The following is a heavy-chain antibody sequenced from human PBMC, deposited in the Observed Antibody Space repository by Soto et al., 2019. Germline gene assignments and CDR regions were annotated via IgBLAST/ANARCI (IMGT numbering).Heavy chain of an antibody. V-gene: IGHV3-11*06. CDR2: ISGGSSYT. CDR1: GFSFGDSY. Sequence: QVQLVESGGGLVKPGGSLRLACAASGFSFGDSYMSWVRQAPGKGLEWLSYISGGSSYTNYADSVKGRFTISRDNAKRSLYLEMNSLRADDTAVYYCAKTIVAASGYYFVHWGQGNLVTVSS. D-gene: IGHD2-21*01. CDR3: AKTIVAASGYYFVH. J-gene: IGHJ4*02.